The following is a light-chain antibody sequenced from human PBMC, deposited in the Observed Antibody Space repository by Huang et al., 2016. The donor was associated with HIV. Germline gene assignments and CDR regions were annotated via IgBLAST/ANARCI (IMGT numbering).Light chain of an antibody. CDR2: AAS. V-gene: IGKV1-17*03. Sequence: DIQMTQSPSVMSASVGDRVTITCRASQGINNYLAWFQKKPGKGPKRLIYAASNLQSGVPSRFSGSGSATEFTLTISSLQPEDVATYYCLQHNTYPWTFGQGTKVEIK. CDR1: QGINNY. J-gene: IGKJ1*01. CDR3: LQHNTYPWT.